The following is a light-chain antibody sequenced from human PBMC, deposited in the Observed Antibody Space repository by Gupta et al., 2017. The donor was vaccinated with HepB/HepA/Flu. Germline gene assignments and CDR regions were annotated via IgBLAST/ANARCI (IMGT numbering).Light chain of an antibody. CDR3: SSYTSSSTVV. CDR1: SSDVGGYNY. J-gene: IGLJ2*01. V-gene: IGLV2-14*03. CDR2: DVS. Sequence: SALTQPATVSGSPGPSITISCTGTSSDVGGYNYVSWYQQHPGKAPKLMIYDVSNRPSGVANRFSGSKAGNTASLTISGLQDEDEADYYCSSYTSSSTVVFGGGTKLTVL.